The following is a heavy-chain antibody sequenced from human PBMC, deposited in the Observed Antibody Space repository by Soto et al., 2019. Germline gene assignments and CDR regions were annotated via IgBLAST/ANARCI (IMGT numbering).Heavy chain of an antibody. J-gene: IGHJ4*02. D-gene: IGHD3-22*01. V-gene: IGHV4-59*01. Sequence: SETLSLTCTVSGGSISSYYWSWIRQPPGKGLEWIGYIYYSGSTNYNPSLKSRVTISVDTSKNQFSLKLSSVTAADTAVYYCARESRQWFHFDYWGQGTLVTVSS. CDR2: IYYSGST. CDR3: ARESRQWFHFDY. CDR1: GGSISSYY.